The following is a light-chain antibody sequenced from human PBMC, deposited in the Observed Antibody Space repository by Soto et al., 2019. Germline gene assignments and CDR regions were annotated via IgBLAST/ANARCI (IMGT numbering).Light chain of an antibody. Sequence: QSVLTQPPSASGAPGQRVTISCSGSASNIGRVSVNWYQQFPGTAPKLLIYEDNHRPSGVPDRFSGSKSGTSASLVISGLQAEDEAEYFCGGWDGSMNGFVFGTGTKLTVL. V-gene: IGLV1-44*01. CDR3: GGWDGSMNGFV. J-gene: IGLJ1*01. CDR2: EDN. CDR1: ASNIGRVS.